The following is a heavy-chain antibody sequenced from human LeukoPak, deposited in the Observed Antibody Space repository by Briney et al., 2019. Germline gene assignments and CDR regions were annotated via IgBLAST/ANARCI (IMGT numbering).Heavy chain of an antibody. J-gene: IGHJ6*02. CDR1: GFTVSSNY. D-gene: IGHD2-2*02. CDR3: AREQVVPAAVRGRYYYYGMDV. CDR2: IYSGGYT. Sequence: PGGSLRLSCAASGFTVSSNYMSWVRQPPGKGLEWVSIIYSGGYTYYADSVKGRFTISRDNSKDTLYLQMSSLRVEDTAVYYCAREQVVPAAVRGRYYYYGMDVWGQGTTVTVSS. V-gene: IGHV3-66*02.